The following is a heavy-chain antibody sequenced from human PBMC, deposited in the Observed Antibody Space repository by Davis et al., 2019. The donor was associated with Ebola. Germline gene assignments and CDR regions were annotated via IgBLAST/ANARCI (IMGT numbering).Heavy chain of an antibody. Sequence: PSETLSLTCAISGDSVSSGGWNWIRQSPSRGLEWLGRTYYNSKWYSDYAVSVKSRITISPDTSKNQFSLQLNSVTPEDTAVYYCTRGWLRGWFDPWGQGTLVTVSS. CDR3: TRGWLRGWFDP. CDR2: TYYNSKWYS. CDR1: GDSVSSGG. V-gene: IGHV6-1*01. J-gene: IGHJ5*02. D-gene: IGHD5-12*01.